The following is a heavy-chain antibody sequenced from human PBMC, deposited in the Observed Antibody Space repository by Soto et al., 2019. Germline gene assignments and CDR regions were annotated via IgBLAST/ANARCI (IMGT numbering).Heavy chain of an antibody. CDR3: ATVGGSYGAGIYQNYYYYGMDV. Sequence: ASVKFSCTVSGYALTELSMHWVRQAPGKGLEWIGGFDPEAGETICAQNFQGRVTMTEGTSXDTAYMELSSLRSEDTAVYYCATVGGSYGAGIYQNYYYYGMDVWGQGTTVTVSS. V-gene: IGHV1-24*01. CDR1: GYALTELS. D-gene: IGHD3-10*01. CDR2: FDPEAGET. J-gene: IGHJ6*02.